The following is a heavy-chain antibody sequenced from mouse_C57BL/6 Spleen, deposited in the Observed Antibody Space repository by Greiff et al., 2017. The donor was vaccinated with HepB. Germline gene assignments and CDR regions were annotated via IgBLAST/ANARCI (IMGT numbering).Heavy chain of an antibody. V-gene: IGHV1-61*01. CDR1: GYTFTSYW. Sequence: QVQLQQPGAELVRPGSSVKLSCKASGYTFTSYWMDWVKQRPGQGLEWIGNIYPSDSETHYNQKFKNKATLTVDKSSSTAYMQLSSLTSDDSAVYYCAREVDGYYLYAMDYWGQGTSVTVSS. CDR2: IYPSDSET. CDR3: AREVDGYYLYAMDY. J-gene: IGHJ4*01. D-gene: IGHD2-3*01.